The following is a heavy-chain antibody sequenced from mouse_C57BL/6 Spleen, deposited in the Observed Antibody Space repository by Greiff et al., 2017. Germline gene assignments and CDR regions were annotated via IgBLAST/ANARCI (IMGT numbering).Heavy chain of an antibody. CDR3: ARHPYSNLAFDV. Sequence: EVKLVESGGGLVKPGGSLKLSCAASGFTFSSYTMPWVRQTPGRRLEWVATISGGGGNTYYPDSVKGRFTISRDNAKNTLYLQMSSLRSEDTALYYCARHPYSNLAFDVWGTGTTVTVSS. CDR2: ISGGGGNT. V-gene: IGHV5-9*01. D-gene: IGHD2-5*01. CDR1: GFTFSSYT. J-gene: IGHJ1*03.